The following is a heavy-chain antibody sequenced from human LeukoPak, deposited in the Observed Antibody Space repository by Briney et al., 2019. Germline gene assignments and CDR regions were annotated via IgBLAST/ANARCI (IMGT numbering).Heavy chain of an antibody. Sequence: PSQTLSLTCTVSGGSISSGSYYWSWIRQPAGKGLEWIWRIYTSGSTNYNPSLKSRVTISVDTSKNQFSLKLSSVTAADTAVYYCARGYYYDSSGYGDDAFDIWGQGTMVTVSS. CDR2: IYTSGST. J-gene: IGHJ3*02. V-gene: IGHV4-61*02. CDR1: GGSISSGSYY. CDR3: ARGYYYDSSGYGDDAFDI. D-gene: IGHD3-22*01.